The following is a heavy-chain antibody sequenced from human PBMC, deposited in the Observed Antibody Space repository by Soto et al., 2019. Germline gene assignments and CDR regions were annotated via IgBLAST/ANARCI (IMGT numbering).Heavy chain of an antibody. CDR1: GFPFDDYS. CDR3: AREADYVNWFDP. V-gene: IGHV3-43*01. Sequence: GGSLRLSCAASGFPFDDYSMNWVRQVPGKGLEWVSLISWDGADTYYADSVKGRFTVSRDNAKNSLYLQMNSLRAEDTAVYYCAREADYVNWFDPWGQGTLVTVSS. J-gene: IGHJ5*02. D-gene: IGHD4-17*01. CDR2: ISWDGADT.